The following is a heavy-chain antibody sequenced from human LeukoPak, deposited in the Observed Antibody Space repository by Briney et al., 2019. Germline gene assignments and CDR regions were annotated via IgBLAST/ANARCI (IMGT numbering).Heavy chain of an antibody. CDR1: GYSISSGVYY. J-gene: IGHJ4*02. V-gene: IGHV4-39*01. CDR3: AAGFDY. Sequence: SETLSLTCAVSGYSISSGVYYWGWIRQPPGKGLEWIGSVFYGGSTYYNPSLKSRITFSVDTSKNQFSLQLSSLTAADTAMYYCAAGFDYWGQGTLVTVSS. CDR2: VFYGGST.